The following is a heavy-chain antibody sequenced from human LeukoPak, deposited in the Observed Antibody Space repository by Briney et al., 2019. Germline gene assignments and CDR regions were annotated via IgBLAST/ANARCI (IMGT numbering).Heavy chain of an antibody. CDR3: ATATWTRVGFDP. J-gene: IGHJ5*02. V-gene: IGHV1-24*01. Sequence: ASVKVSCKASGYTFTSYAMHWVRQAPGKGLEWMGGFDPEDGETIYAQKFQGRVTMTEDTSTDTAYMELSSLRSEDTAVYYCATATWTRVGFDPWGQGTLVTVSS. CDR1: GYTFTSYA. D-gene: IGHD2-15*01. CDR2: FDPEDGET.